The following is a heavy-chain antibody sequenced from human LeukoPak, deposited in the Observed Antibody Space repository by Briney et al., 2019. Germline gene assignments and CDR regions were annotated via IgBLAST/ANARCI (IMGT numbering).Heavy chain of an antibody. CDR2: VDPESGAA. J-gene: IGHJ4*02. V-gene: IGHV1-24*01. CDR3: ARDSYYDSSGYYPFDY. CDR1: GYSLTELS. D-gene: IGHD3-22*01. Sequence: GASVKVSCKVSGYSLTELSTHWVRQAPGKGLEWMGGVDPESGAAMYAQKLQGRVTMTTDTSTSTAYMELRSLRSDDTAVYYCARDSYYDSSGYYPFDYWGQGTLVTVSS.